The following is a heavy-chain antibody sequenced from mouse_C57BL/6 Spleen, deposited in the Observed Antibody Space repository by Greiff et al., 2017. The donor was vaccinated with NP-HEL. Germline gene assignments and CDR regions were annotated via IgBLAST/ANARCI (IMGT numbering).Heavy chain of an antibody. J-gene: IGHJ4*01. V-gene: IGHV3-6*01. CDR1: GYSITSGYY. CDR3: ARADYDEEYYAMGY. CDR2: ISYDGSN. Sequence: EVQLQESGPGLVKPSQSLSLTCSVTGYSITSGYYWNWIRQFPGNKLEWMGYISYDGSNNYNPSIKNRISITRDTSKNQFFLKLNSVTTEDTATYYCARADYDEEYYAMGYWGQGTSVTVSS. D-gene: IGHD1-1*01.